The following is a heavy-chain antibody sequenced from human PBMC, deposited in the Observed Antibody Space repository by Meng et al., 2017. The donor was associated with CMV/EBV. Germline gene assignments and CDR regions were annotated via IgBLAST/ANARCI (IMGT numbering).Heavy chain of an antibody. V-gene: IGHV4-61*02. CDR3: ASVQGLGVS. J-gene: IGHJ4*02. CDR2: IYTSGST. Sequence: QVQLQESGPGLVKPSQTLSLTCTVSGGSISSGSCYWSWIRQPAGKGLEWIGRIYTSGSTNYNPSLKSRVTISVDTSKNQFSLKLSSVTAADTAVYYCASVQGLGVSWGQGTLVTVSS. D-gene: IGHD3-10*01. CDR1: GGSISSGSCY.